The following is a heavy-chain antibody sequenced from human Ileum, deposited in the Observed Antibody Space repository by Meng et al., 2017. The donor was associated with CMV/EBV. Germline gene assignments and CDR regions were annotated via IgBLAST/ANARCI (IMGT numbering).Heavy chain of an antibody. D-gene: IGHD3-10*01. J-gene: IGHJ4*02. CDR2: ISISGSDI. CDR3: ASLWELEGC. Sequence: GESLKISCAASGFTFSSYEMDWVRQAPGKGLEWVSYISISGSDIQYADSVRGRFTISRDNAKNSVYLQMNSLRAEDTAIYYCASLWELEGCWGQGTLVTVSS. V-gene: IGHV3-48*03. CDR1: GFTFSSYE.